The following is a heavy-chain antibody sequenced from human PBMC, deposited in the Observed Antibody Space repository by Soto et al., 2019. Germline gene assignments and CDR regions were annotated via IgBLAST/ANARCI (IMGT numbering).Heavy chain of an antibody. CDR3: AREGMSRPRWVFDS. D-gene: IGHD6-13*01. J-gene: IGHJ4*02. Sequence: EVQLVESGGGLVQPGGSLRLSCAASGFTFGSYPMHWVRQAPGKGLEYVSAISTNGDSTFYANSVNGRFTISRDNSKNTLYLQMGSLRAEDMGVYYCAREGMSRPRWVFDSWGQGTLVTAS. V-gene: IGHV3-64*01. CDR2: ISTNGDST. CDR1: GFTFGSYP.